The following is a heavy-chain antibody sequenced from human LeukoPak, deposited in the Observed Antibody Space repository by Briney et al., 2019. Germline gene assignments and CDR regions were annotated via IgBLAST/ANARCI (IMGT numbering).Heavy chain of an antibody. CDR1: GFTFSSYA. CDR3: AKDKRVAVPAAITERYNWFDP. CDR2: ISGSGGST. Sequence: GGSLRLSCAASGFTFSSYAMSWVRQAPGKGLEWVSAISGSGGSTYYADSVKGRFTISRDNSENTLYLQMNSLRAEDTAVYYCAKDKRVAVPAAITERYNWFDPWGQGTLVTVSS. D-gene: IGHD2-2*01. J-gene: IGHJ5*02. V-gene: IGHV3-23*01.